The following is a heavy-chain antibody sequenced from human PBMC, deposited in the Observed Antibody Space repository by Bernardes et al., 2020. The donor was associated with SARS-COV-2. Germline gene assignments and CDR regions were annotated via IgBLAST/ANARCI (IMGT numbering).Heavy chain of an antibody. CDR3: AKVWGAAAGTGLDY. CDR2: ISWNSGSI. D-gene: IGHD6-13*01. V-gene: IGHV3-9*01. CDR1: GFTFDDYA. J-gene: IGHJ4*02. Sequence: SLRLSCAASGFTFDDYAMHWVRQAPGKGLEWVSGISWNSGSIGYADSVKGRFTISRDNAKNSLYLQMNSLRAEDTALYYCAKVWGAAAGTGLDYWGQGTLVTVSS.